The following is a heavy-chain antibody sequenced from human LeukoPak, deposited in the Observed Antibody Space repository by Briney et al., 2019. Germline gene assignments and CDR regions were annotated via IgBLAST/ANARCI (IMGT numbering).Heavy chain of an antibody. J-gene: IGHJ4*02. D-gene: IGHD3-3*01. Sequence: SRTLSLTCTVSVGSTSSASYYWSWIRQHPGKGLEWHGYIYYVGSTYYNPSLKSRVTISEDTSKNQFSLKLSSVTAADTAVYYCARMDRSIFGVVIIDYWGQGTLVTVSS. V-gene: IGHV4-31*03. CDR1: VGSTSSASYY. CDR3: ARMDRSIFGVVIIDY. CDR2: IYYVGST.